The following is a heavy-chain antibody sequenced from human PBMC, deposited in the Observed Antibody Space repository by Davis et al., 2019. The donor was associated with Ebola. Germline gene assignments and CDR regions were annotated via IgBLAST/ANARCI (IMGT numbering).Heavy chain of an antibody. V-gene: IGHV3-23*01. Sequence: GGSLRLSCAASGFTFTNYAMSWVRQAPGMGLGWVSAITTSGRTTGYADSVKGRFTISRDNAKNTLYLQMNSLRAEDTAVYYCMSLTGGSWGQGTLVTVSS. CDR2: ITTSGRTT. CDR1: GFTFTNYA. D-gene: IGHD3-16*01. CDR3: MSLTGGS. J-gene: IGHJ5*02.